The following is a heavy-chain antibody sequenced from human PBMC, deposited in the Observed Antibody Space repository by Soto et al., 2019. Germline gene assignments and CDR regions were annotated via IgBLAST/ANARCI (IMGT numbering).Heavy chain of an antibody. CDR1: GFNFSSYS. Sequence: EVQLLESGGGLVQPGGSLRLSCAASGFNFSSYSMSWVRYAPGKGLEWVSAISGSGGSTYYADSVKGRFTISRDNSKNTLYLQMNSLRAEDTAVYYCAKDRATMTVTTVFDYWGKGTLVTVSS. V-gene: IGHV3-23*01. J-gene: IGHJ4*02. CDR3: AKDRATMTVTTVFDY. D-gene: IGHD4-17*01. CDR2: ISGSGGST.